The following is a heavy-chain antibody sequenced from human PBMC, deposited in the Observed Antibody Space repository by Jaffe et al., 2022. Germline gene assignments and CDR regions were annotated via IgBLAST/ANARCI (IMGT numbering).Heavy chain of an antibody. V-gene: IGHV5-51*01. CDR1: GYSFTSYW. D-gene: IGHD3-16*02. CDR3: VRHGRCGWGYVWGSYRYTGCRNYYYYMDV. J-gene: IGHJ6*03. Sequence: EVQLVQSGAEVKKPGESLKISCKGSGYSFTSYWIGWVRQMPGKGLEWMGIIYPGDSDTRYSPSFQGQVTISADKSISTAYLQWSSLKASDTAMYYCVRHGRCGWGYVWGSYRYTGCRNYYYYMDVWGKGTTVTVSS. CDR2: IYPGDSDT.